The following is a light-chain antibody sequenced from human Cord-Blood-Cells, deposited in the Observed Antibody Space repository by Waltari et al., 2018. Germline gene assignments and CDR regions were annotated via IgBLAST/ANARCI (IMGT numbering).Light chain of an antibody. Sequence: QSVLTQPPSASGTPGQRVTISCSGSSSNIGRNTVNWYQQRPGTAPKLLIYSNNPLPSGVPYRFSGSKSGTSASLAISGLQSEDEADYYCAAWDDSLNGLVFGGGTKLTVL. J-gene: IGLJ2*01. CDR3: AAWDDSLNGLV. CDR2: SNN. V-gene: IGLV1-44*01. CDR1: SSNIGRNT.